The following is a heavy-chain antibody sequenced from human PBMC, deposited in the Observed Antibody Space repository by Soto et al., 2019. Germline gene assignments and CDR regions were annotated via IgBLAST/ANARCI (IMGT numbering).Heavy chain of an antibody. CDR2: INHSGNS. CDR1: GESFSENY. CDR3: ARGRREFGY. D-gene: IGHD3-10*01. V-gene: IGHV4-34*01. Sequence: QVQVQQWGAGLLQPSDTLSLTCAVSGESFSENYWNWIRQSPGKGLEWIGEINHSGNSNYNPSLKSRVTISVATYKDQFSLRLSSVTAADTAVYYCARGRREFGYWGQGTLVTVSS. J-gene: IGHJ4*02.